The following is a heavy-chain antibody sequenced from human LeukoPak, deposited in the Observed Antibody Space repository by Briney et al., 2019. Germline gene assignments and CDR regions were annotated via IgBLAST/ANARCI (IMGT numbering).Heavy chain of an antibody. V-gene: IGHV4-34*01. J-gene: IGHJ5*02. CDR1: GGSFSGYY. D-gene: IGHD6-6*01. Sequence: SETLSLTCAVYGGSFSGYYWSWIRQPPGKGLEWIGEINHSGSTNYNPSLKSRVTISVDTSKNQFSLKLSSVTAADTAVYYCARHARLAARRGGFDPWGQGTLVTVSS. CDR2: INHSGST. CDR3: ARHARLAARRGGFDP.